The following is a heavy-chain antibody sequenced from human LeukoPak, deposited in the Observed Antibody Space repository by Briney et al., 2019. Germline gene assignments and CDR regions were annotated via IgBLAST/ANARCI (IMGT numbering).Heavy chain of an antibody. Sequence: SETLSLTCTVFYGSFSGYYWSWIRQPPGKGLEWIGEINHSGSTNYNPSLKSRVTISVDTSKNQFSLKLSSVTAADTAVYYCATESIIAVAGMGWFDPWGQGTLVTVSS. CDR3: ATESIIAVAGMGWFDP. V-gene: IGHV4-34*01. CDR2: INHSGST. CDR1: YGSFSGYY. J-gene: IGHJ5*02. D-gene: IGHD6-19*01.